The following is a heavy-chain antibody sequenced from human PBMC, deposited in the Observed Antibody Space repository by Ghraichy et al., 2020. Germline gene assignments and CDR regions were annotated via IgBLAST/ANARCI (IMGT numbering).Heavy chain of an antibody. J-gene: IGHJ4*02. CDR3: ARHVATWFYNDY. V-gene: IGHV4-39*01. Sequence: SQTLSLTCTVSGGSISNASYYWGWIRQPPGKGLEWIGTIYYSGSTYYAPSLRSRVSMSVDTSMNHFSLELSSVTAADTAVYYCARHVATWFYNDYWGRGALVTVSS. D-gene: IGHD1-26*01. CDR1: GGSISNASYY. CDR2: IYYSGST.